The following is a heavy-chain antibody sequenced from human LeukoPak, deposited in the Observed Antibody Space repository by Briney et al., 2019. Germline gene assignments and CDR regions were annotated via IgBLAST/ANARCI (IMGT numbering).Heavy chain of an antibody. D-gene: IGHD3-22*01. V-gene: IGHV1-46*01. CDR2: INPSGGST. J-gene: IGHJ4*02. CDR1: GYTFTSYY. Sequence: ASVKVSCKASGYTFTSYYMHWVRQAPGQGLEWMGIINPSGGSTSYAQKFQGRVTMTRDTSTSTVYMELSSLRSEDTAVHYCARGTGTYYYDSSYDYWGQGTLVTVSS. CDR3: ARGTGTYYYDSSYDY.